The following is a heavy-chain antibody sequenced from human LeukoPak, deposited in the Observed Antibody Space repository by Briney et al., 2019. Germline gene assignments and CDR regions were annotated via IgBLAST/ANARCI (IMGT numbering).Heavy chain of an antibody. CDR2: IWYDGSNK. Sequence: GGSLRLSCAASGFTFSSYGMHWVRQAPGKGLEWVSVIWYDGSNKYYADSVKGRFTISRDNSKNTLYLQMNSLRAEDTAVYYCARDRSGWPYYYYGMDVWGQGTTVTVSS. D-gene: IGHD6-19*01. CDR1: GFTFSSYG. J-gene: IGHJ6*02. V-gene: IGHV3-33*01. CDR3: ARDRSGWPYYYYGMDV.